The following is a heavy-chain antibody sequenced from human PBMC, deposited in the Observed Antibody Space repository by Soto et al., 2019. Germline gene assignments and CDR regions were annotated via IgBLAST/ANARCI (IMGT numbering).Heavy chain of an antibody. CDR3: ARGGYYGSASDY. J-gene: IGHJ4*02. V-gene: IGHV1-18*01. D-gene: IGHD3-10*01. Sequence: QFQLVQSGAEVKKPRASVQVSCKASGYTLTTYDISWVRQAPGHGLEWMGWISAYNGNTNYAQKLQGRVTMTTDTSTSTAYMELRSLRSDDTAVYYCARGGYYGSASDYWGQGTLVTVSS. CDR2: ISAYNGNT. CDR1: GYTLTTYD.